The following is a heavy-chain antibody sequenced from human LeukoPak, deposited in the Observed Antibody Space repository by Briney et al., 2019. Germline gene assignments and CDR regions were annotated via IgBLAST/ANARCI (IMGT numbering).Heavy chain of an antibody. J-gene: IGHJ4*02. CDR1: GFTFGSHG. CDR3: AKDDGQGY. V-gene: IGHV3-30*18. Sequence: GGSLRLSCAASGFTFGSHGFHWVRQAPGKGLEWVAVISYDGNNKKYADSVKGRFTISRDNSKNTLYLQMNSLRAEDTAVYFCAKDDGQGYWGQGTLVTVSS. CDR2: ISYDGNNK.